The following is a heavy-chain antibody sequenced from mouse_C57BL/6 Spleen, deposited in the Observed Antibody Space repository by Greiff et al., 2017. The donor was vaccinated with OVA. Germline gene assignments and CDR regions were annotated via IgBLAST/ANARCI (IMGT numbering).Heavy chain of an antibody. D-gene: IGHD2-2*01. Sequence: DVKLVEPGGGLVQPGGSLKLSCAASGFTFSDYGMAWVRQAPRKGPEWVAFISNLAYSIYYADTVTGRFTISRENAKNTLYLEMSSLRSEDTAMYYCARGVTTDDWYFDVWGTGTTVTVSS. CDR3: ARGVTTDDWYFDV. V-gene: IGHV5-15*01. J-gene: IGHJ1*03. CDR1: GFTFSDYG. CDR2: ISNLAYSI.